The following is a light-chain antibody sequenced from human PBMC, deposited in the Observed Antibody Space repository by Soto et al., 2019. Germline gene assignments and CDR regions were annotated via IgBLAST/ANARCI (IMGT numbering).Light chain of an antibody. CDR1: QSVRSNY. J-gene: IGKJ4*01. V-gene: IGKV3-20*01. CDR3: HQCDNSPLT. CDR2: GAS. Sequence: EIVLTQSPGTLPLSPGERATLSCRASQSVRSNYLAWYQQKPGQAPRLLLYGASNRATGIPDRSSGSGSGTDFTLTISRLEPEDFAVYYCHQCDNSPLTFGGGTKVDIK.